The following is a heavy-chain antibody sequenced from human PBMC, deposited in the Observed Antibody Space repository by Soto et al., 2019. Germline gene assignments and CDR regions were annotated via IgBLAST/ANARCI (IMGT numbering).Heavy chain of an antibody. CDR2: IIPMFGTA. V-gene: IGHV1-69*01. CDR3: ARGSRDCSGGTCFPLPTAEYFRH. D-gene: IGHD2-15*01. CDR1: GGTFSSHV. Sequence: QVQLVQSGPEVKKPGSLVKVSCKASGGTFSSHVFTWVRQAPGRGLEWMGGIIPMFGTANHAQKFQGRVTLIADESTNTAYLELSSLRSEDTAVYYCARGSRDCSGGTCFPLPTAEYFRHWGQGTLITVSS. J-gene: IGHJ1*01.